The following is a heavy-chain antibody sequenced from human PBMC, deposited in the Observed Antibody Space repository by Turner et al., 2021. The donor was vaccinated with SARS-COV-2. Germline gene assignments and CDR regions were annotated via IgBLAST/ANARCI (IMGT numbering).Heavy chain of an antibody. V-gene: IGHV4-34*01. Sequence: QVSLRQRGAGLLKTSETLSLTCAGEGGSFSPYHWSWIRQSPGKGLEWIGEISHTGSTTYATSVENRVSIILDTSSNQVSLNLMSVTAADTAVYFCARVKVGNFNGSGGFRYYHYGLDVWGQGTTVTVSS. CDR1: GGSFSPYH. D-gene: IGHD3-10*01. J-gene: IGHJ6*02. CDR2: ISHTGST. CDR3: ARVKVGNFNGSGGFRYYHYGLDV.